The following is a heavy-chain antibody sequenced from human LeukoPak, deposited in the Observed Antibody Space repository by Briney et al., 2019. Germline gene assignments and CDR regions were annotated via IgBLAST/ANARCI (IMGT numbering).Heavy chain of an antibody. CDR1: GYSISSGYY. CDR2: IYHSGST. V-gene: IGHV4-38-2*02. D-gene: IGHD6-6*01. Sequence: SETLSLTCTVSGYSISSGYYWGWIRQPPGKGLEWIGSIYHSGSTYYNPSLKSRVTISVDTSKNQFSLKLSSVTAADTAVYYCARGQGAHSSSFGYWGQGTLVTVSS. J-gene: IGHJ4*02. CDR3: ARGQGAHSSSFGY.